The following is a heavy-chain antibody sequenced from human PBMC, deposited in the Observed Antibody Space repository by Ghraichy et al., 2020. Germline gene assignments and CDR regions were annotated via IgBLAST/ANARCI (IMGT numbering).Heavy chain of an antibody. V-gene: IGHV4-34*01. CDR2: VHHSGVT. CDR1: GGPFSYSY. J-gene: IGHJ5*02. D-gene: IGHD3-16*02. CDR3: ARGRSTQSRYSTTWYWFDP. Sequence: SETLSLTCSFSGGPFSYSYWSWIRQSPGKGLEGIGEVHHSGVTTYSPSLESRVTIPVDTSKNQFSLNLTSVTAADTAVYYCARGRSTQSRYSTTWYWFDPWGQGTLVTVSS.